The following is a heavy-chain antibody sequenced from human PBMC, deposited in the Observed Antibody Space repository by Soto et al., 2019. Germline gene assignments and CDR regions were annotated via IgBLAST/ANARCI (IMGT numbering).Heavy chain of an antibody. CDR1: GGSISSYY. V-gene: IGHV4-59*01. D-gene: IGHD6-19*01. J-gene: IGHJ6*02. CDR2: IYYSGST. Sequence: SETLPLTCTVSGGSISSYYWSWIRQPPGKGLEWIGYIYYSGSTNYNPSLKSRVTISVDTSKNQFSLKLSSVTAADTAVYYCARGGWYSYYYGMDVWGQGTTVTVSS. CDR3: ARGGWYSYYYGMDV.